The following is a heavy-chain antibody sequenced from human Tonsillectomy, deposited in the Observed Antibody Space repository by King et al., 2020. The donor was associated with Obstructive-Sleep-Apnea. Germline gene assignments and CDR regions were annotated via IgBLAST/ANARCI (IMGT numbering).Heavy chain of an antibody. Sequence: VQLVQSGGGLVQPGGSLRLSCAASVLTSSSHWMSWVRQAPGKGLEWVANIKQDGSNKYYVDSVKGRFTISRDNAKNSMYLQMNSLRAEDTAVYYCAKEGSGRLFDPWGQGTLVTVSS. CDR2: IKQDGSNK. CDR3: AKEGSGRLFDP. CDR1: VLTSSSHW. D-gene: IGHD3-10*01. J-gene: IGHJ5*02. V-gene: IGHV3-7*04.